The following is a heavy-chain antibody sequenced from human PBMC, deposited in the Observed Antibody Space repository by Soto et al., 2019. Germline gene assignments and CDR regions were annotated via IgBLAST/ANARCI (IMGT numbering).Heavy chain of an antibody. Sequence: PGGSLRLSCAASGFTFSSYSMNWVRQAPGKGLEWVSSISSSSSYIYYADSVKGRFTISRDNAKNSLYLQMNSLRAEDTAVYYCAREPPFSPKIVATISALSDYWGQGTLVTVSS. CDR3: AREPPFSPKIVATISALSDY. V-gene: IGHV3-21*01. CDR1: GFTFSSYS. D-gene: IGHD5-12*01. CDR2: ISSSSSYI. J-gene: IGHJ4*02.